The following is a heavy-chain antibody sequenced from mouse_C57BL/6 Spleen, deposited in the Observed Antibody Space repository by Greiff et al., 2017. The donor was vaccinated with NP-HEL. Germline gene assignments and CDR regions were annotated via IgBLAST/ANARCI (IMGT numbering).Heavy chain of an antibody. CDR1: GYTFTDSY. V-gene: IGHV1-26*01. CDR3: SPSPFLSY. Sequence: EVQLQQSGPELVKPGASVKISCKASGYTFTDSYMNWVKQSHGKSLEWIGDINPNNGGTSYNQKFKGKATLTVDKSSSTAYMELHSLTSEDSAVSSCSPSPFLSYCGQGPLFPLSA. CDR2: INPNNGGT. J-gene: IGHJ3*01.